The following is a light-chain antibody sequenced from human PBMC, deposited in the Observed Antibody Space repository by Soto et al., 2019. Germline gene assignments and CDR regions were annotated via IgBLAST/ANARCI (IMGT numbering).Light chain of an antibody. CDR3: QQYSNYFPWT. CDR2: DAS. V-gene: IGKV1-5*01. J-gene: IGKJ1*01. Sequence: DIQMTQSPSTLSAFVGDRVTITCRASQSISNLLAWYQHKPDKVPKLLIYDASTLEPGVPSRFSGSGSGTEFTLTISSLQPDDFATYYCQQYSNYFPWTFGQGTKVEVK. CDR1: QSISNL.